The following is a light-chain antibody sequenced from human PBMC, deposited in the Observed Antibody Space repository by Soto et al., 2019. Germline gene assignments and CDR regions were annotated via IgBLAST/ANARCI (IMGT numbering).Light chain of an antibody. CDR3: QQYTNWPPWT. Sequence: EIVMTQSPATLSVSPGERATLSCRASQSLSTNLAWYQQKPGQSPRLLIYGASTRATGVPARFSGSGSGTAFTLTISSLQSEDFAVYYCQQYTNWPPWTFGQGTKVVIK. J-gene: IGKJ1*01. V-gene: IGKV3-15*01. CDR2: GAS. CDR1: QSLSTN.